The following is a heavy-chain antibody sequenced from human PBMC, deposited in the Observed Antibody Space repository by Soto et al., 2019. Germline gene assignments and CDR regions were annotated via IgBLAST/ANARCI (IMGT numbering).Heavy chain of an antibody. CDR2: ISGSGGST. CDR1: GFTFSSYA. V-gene: IGHV3-23*01. J-gene: IGHJ5*02. CDR3: AKAGDFWSGYLNWFDP. D-gene: IGHD3-3*01. Sequence: GSLRLSCAASGFTFSSYAMSWVRQAPGKGLEWVSAISGSGGSTYYADSVKGRFTISRDNSKNTLYLQMNSLRAEDTAVYYCAKAGDFWSGYLNWFDPWGQGTLVTVSS.